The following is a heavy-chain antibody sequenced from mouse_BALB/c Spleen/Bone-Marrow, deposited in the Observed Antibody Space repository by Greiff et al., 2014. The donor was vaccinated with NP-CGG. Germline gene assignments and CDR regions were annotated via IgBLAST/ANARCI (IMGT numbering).Heavy chain of an antibody. CDR2: IRNKANGYTT. J-gene: IGHJ4*01. V-gene: IGHV7-3*02. Sequence: EVKLQESGGGLVQPGGSLRLSCATSGFTFTDYYMSWVRQPPGKALEWLGFIRNKANGYTTEYSASVKGRFTISRDNSQSILYLQMNTLGAEDSATYYCARNYDGAMDYWGQGTSVTVSS. CDR1: GFTFTDYY. D-gene: IGHD2-12*01. CDR3: ARNYDGAMDY.